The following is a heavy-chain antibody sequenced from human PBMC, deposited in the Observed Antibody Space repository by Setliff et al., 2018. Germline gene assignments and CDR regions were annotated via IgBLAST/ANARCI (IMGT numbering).Heavy chain of an antibody. CDR1: GASISSYY. V-gene: IGHV4-59*01. Sequence: SETLSLTCTVSGASISSYYWSWIRQSPGKGLEWIGDIYYTGSTNYNPSLNSRVTISIDTAKKQFSLRLSSVTAADTAVYYCAFRMYAFDIWGQGTKVTVSS. CDR3: AFRMYAFDI. J-gene: IGHJ3*02. CDR2: IYYTGST.